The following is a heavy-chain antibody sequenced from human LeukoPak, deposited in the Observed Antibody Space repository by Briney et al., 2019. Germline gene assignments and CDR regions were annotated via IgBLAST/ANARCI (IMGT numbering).Heavy chain of an antibody. CDR3: AREHVGATTGEVDY. Sequence: ASVKVSCKASGYTFTSYGISWVRPAPGQGLEWMGCISAYNGNTNYAQKLQGRVTMTTDTSTSTAYMELRSLRSDDTAVYYCAREHVGATTGEVDYWGQGTLVTVSS. CDR1: GYTFTSYG. V-gene: IGHV1-18*01. J-gene: IGHJ4*02. CDR2: ISAYNGNT. D-gene: IGHD1-26*01.